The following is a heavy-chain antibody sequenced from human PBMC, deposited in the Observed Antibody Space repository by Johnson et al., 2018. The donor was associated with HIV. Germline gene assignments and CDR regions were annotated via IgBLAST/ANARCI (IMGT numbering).Heavy chain of an antibody. CDR2: LSYAGTNE. Sequence: QMLLVESGGGVVQPGRSLRLSCAASGFTFSSYAMHWVRQAPGKGLEWVAVLSYAGTNEYYVDSVKGRFTISRDNAKKSLYLQMNSLRAEDTAVYYCARDRPAKWLRSNDDVFDSWGQGTIVTVSS. D-gene: IGHD5-12*01. CDR3: ARDRPAKWLRSNDDVFDS. CDR1: GFTFSSYA. J-gene: IGHJ3*02. V-gene: IGHV3-30*04.